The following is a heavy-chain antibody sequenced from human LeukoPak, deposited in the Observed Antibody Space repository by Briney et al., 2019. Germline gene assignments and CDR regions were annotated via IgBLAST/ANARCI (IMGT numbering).Heavy chain of an antibody. CDR1: GFTVSSNY. J-gene: IGHJ4*02. CDR2: ISHDGSNQ. Sequence: GGSLRLSCAASGFTVSSNYMSWVRQAPGKGLEWVAVISHDGSNQQYADSVKGQVTISRDNSKSTLYLQMDSLRAGDTAVYYCARHRDTRGYGGYWDFDQWGQGTLVTVSS. V-gene: IGHV3-30-3*01. CDR3: ARHRDTRGYGGYWDFDQ. D-gene: IGHD5-12*01.